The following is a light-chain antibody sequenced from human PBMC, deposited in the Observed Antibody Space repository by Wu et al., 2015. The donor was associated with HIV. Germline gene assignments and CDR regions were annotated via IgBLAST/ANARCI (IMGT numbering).Light chain of an antibody. CDR2: GAA. CDR3: QQYGSSPYT. J-gene: IGKJ2*01. Sequence: EIVLTQSPGTLSLSPGERATLSCRASQSFRSFLAWYQQKPGQAPRLLIYGAASRATGIPDRFSGSGSETDFTLTISRLEPEDFAVYYCQQYGSSPYTFGQGTKLEI. CDR1: QSFRSF. V-gene: IGKV3-20*01.